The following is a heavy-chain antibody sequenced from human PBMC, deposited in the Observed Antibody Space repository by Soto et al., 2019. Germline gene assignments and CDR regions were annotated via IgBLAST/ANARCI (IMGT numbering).Heavy chain of an antibody. J-gene: IGHJ4*02. CDR2: ISSSSSYI. V-gene: IGHV3-21*01. CDR3: ARGLSLYSGYVRSEPFDY. D-gene: IGHD5-12*01. CDR1: GFTFSSYS. Sequence: GGSLRLSCAASGFTFSSYSMNWVRQAPGKGLEWVSSISSSSSYIYYADSVKGRFTISRDNAKNSLYLQMNSLRAEDTAVYYCARGLSLYSGYVRSEPFDYWGQGTLVTVSS.